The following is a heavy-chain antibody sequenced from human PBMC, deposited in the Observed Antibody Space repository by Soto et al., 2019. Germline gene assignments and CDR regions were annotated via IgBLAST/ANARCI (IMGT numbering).Heavy chain of an antibody. J-gene: IGHJ3*02. CDR2: ISSSSSYI. V-gene: IGHV3-21*01. CDR1: GFTFSSYS. CDR3: AREGSSVGIDAFDI. D-gene: IGHD6-19*01. Sequence: EVQLVESGGGLVKPGGSLRLSCAASGFTFSSYSMNWVRQAPGKGLEWVSSISSSSSYIYYADSVKGRFTISRDNAKNSLYLQMNSLRAEDTAVYYCAREGSSVGIDAFDIWGQGTMVTVSS.